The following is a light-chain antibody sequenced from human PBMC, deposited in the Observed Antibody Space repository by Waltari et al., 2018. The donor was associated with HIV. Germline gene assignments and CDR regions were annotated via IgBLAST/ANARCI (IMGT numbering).Light chain of an antibody. CDR1: RFNIGSNT. V-gene: IGLV1-44*01. CDR3: AAWDDNLSGLV. Sequence: QSMLTQPPSASGAPGQRVTISCSGDRFNIGSNTVTWYRQIPGEAPKLRIYVNEQRPAGVPDRFAGSRSGTSASLAINGLRSEDEADYHCAAWDDNLSGLVFGGGTRLTVL. J-gene: IGLJ2*01. CDR2: VNE.